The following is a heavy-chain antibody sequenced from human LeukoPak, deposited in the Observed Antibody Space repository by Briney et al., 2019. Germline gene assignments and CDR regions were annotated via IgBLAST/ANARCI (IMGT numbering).Heavy chain of an antibody. CDR2: VDQSGST. CDR1: DSSIRSNYL. CDR3: ASVGASHYGDWFFDY. J-gene: IGHJ4*02. Sequence: PSETLSLTCTVSDSSIRSNYLWGWIRQPPGKGLEWFGNVDQSGSTYYNPSLKSRATLSLDTSKKQFSLKLTSVAAADTAVYYCASVGASHYGDWFFDYWGQGTLVTVSS. V-gene: IGHV4-38-2*02. D-gene: IGHD4-17*01.